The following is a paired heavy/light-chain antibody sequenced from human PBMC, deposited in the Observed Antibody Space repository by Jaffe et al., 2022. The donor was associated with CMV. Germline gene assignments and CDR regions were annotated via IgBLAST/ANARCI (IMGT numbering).Heavy chain of an antibody. Sequence: EVQLVESGGGLVQPGGSLRLSCTASGFTFRSYAMSWVRQAPGKGLECVSGFSGSSSSTYYADSVKGRFTISRDNSKNTLYLQMNSLRAEDTAMYYCARRPYAAMAKDAFDIWGRGTMVTVSS. V-gene: IGHV3-23*04. D-gene: IGHD5-18*01. J-gene: IGHJ3*02. CDR2: FSGSSSST. CDR3: ARRPYAAMAKDAFDI. CDR1: GFTFRSYA.
Light chain of an antibody. J-gene: IGKJ2*01. CDR2: AAS. CDR3: QEDYSTPYT. Sequence: DVQMTQSPSSLSASVGDRVTITCRASQSISSYLNWYQQKIGTAPKLLIYAASSLQTGVPSRFSGSGSGTDFTLTINNLQPEDFATYYCQEDYSTPYTFGQGTKLEIK. CDR1: QSISSY. V-gene: IGKV1-39*01.